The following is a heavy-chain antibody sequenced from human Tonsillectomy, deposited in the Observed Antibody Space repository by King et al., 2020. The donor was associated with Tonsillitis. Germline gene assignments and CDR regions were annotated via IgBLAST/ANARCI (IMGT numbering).Heavy chain of an antibody. CDR1: GFTFSSYW. Sequence: VQLVESGGGLVQPGGSLRLSCVASGFTFSSYWMTWFRQAPGKGLEWVANINQDGSEKYYVDSVKGRFTISRDNAKNSLYLQMNSLRAEDTAVYYCASPQRDSYYRYFHDCWGQGTLVTVSS. D-gene: IGHD3-10*01. CDR2: INQDGSEK. CDR3: ASPQRDSYYRYFHDC. J-gene: IGHJ4*02. V-gene: IGHV3-7*03.